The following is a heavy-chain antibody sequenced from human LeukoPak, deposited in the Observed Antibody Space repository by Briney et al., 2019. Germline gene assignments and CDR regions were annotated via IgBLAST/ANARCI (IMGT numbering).Heavy chain of an antibody. CDR3: ARDLVGPTAGRLDF. Sequence: ASVKVSCKASGYTFTGFYIHWVRQAPGQGLEWMGWIDPKSGDTNSARKFQGRVTMTRDTSITTAYMELTNLKSDDTAVYYCARDLVGPTAGRLDFWGQGALVTVSS. CDR1: GYTFTGFY. D-gene: IGHD1-26*01. V-gene: IGHV1-2*02. J-gene: IGHJ4*02. CDR2: IDPKSGDT.